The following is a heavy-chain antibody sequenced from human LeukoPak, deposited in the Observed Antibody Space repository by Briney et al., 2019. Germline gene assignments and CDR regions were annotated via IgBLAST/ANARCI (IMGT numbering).Heavy chain of an antibody. J-gene: IGHJ4*02. CDR3: ARSEGHYDNSGFYSRIDY. Sequence: KSSETQSLTCTVSGGSISSTKDFWGWIRQPPGKGLEWIGTLYYSGSTYYNPSLKSRVTMSADTSKNQFSLKLSSVTAADTAVYFCARSEGHYDNSGFYSRIDYWGQGMLITVSS. CDR2: LYYSGST. V-gene: IGHV4-39*01. D-gene: IGHD3-22*01. CDR1: GGSISSTKDF.